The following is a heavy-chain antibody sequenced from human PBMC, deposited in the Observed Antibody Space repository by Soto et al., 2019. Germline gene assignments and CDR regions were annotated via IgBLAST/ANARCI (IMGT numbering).Heavy chain of an antibody. J-gene: IGHJ4*02. CDR2: ISAGSLFI. CDR1: GFTFSADN. Sequence: GGSLRLSCAGSGFTFSADNINWVRQAPGKGLEWVSSISAGSLFIYQPDSMKGRFTISRDDARNSVYLQMNSLTAEDTAVYYCARSPGVGVRGAYWGQGTLVTVSS. D-gene: IGHD3-16*01. V-gene: IGHV3-21*01. CDR3: ARSPGVGVRGAY.